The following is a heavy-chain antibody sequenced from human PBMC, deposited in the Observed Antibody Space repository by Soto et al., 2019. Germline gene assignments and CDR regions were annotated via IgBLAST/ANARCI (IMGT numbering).Heavy chain of an antibody. CDR1: GFTFSSYA. CDR2: ISGSVGST. V-gene: IGHV3-23*01. D-gene: IGHD3-10*01. J-gene: IGHJ6*02. CDR3: AKSCYGSESLDGMDV. Sequence: PGGSLRLSCAASGFTFSSYAMSWVRQAPGKGLEWVSAISGSVGSTYYADSVKGRFTISRDNSKNTLYLQMNSLRAEDTAVYYCAKSCYGSESLDGMDVWGQGTKVTVSS.